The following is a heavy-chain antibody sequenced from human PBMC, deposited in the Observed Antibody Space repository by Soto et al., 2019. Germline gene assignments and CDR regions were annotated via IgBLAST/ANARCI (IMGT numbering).Heavy chain of an antibody. Sequence: ASVKVSCKASGYTFTSYGISWVRQAPGQGLEWMGWISAYNGNTNYAQKLRGRVTMTTDTSTSTAYMELRSLRSDDTAVYYCARRRHYDFWSGYPPDAFDIWGQGTMVTVSS. V-gene: IGHV1-18*01. CDR3: ARRRHYDFWSGYPPDAFDI. D-gene: IGHD3-3*01. CDR2: ISAYNGNT. CDR1: GYTFTSYG. J-gene: IGHJ3*02.